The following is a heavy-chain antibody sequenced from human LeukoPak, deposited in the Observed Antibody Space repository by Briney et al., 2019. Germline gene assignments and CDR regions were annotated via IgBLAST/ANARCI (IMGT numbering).Heavy chain of an antibody. CDR2: IKQDGSEK. CDR1: GGSISSYY. CDR3: AREITGTPFDY. Sequence: ETLSLTCTVSGGSISSYYWSWVRQAPGKGLEWVANIKQDGSEKYYVDSVKGRFTISRDSAKNSLYLQMNSLRAEDTAVYYCAREITGTPFDYWGQGTLVTVSS. J-gene: IGHJ4*02. V-gene: IGHV3-7*01. D-gene: IGHD1-7*01.